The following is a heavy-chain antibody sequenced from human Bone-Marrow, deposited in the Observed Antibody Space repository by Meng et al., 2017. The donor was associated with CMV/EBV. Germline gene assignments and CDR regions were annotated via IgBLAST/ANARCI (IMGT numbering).Heavy chain of an antibody. CDR1: GGTFSSYA. CDR2: IIPIFGTA. CDR3: ARELMAGTGLGEAY. Sequence: SVKVSCKASGGTFSSYAISWVRQAPGQGLEWMGGIIPIFGTANYAQKFQGRVTITTDESTSTAYMELSSLRSADTAVYYCARELMAGTGLGEAYWGQGKRVNGAS. D-gene: IGHD1-1*01. J-gene: IGHJ4*02. V-gene: IGHV1-69*05.